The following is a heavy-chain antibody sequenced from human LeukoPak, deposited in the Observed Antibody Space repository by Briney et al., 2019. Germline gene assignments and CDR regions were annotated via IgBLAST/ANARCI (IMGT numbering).Heavy chain of an antibody. CDR3: ARDHRKNDFGSGYLNWFDP. J-gene: IGHJ5*02. CDR2: IKQDGSEK. Sequence: PGGSLRLSCAASGFTFSSYWMSWVRQAPGKGLEWVANIKQDGSEKYYVDSVKGRFTISRDNAKNSLYLQMNSLRAEDTAVYYCARDHRKNDFGSGYLNWFDPWGQGTLVTVSS. D-gene: IGHD3-3*01. CDR1: GFTFSSYW. V-gene: IGHV3-7*01.